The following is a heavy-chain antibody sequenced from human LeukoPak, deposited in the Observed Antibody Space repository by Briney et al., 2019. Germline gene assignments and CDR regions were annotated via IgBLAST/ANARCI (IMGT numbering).Heavy chain of an antibody. D-gene: IGHD1-14*01. CDR1: GFTFSLYT. CDR3: ARDPIAGPPDYFDY. J-gene: IGHJ4*02. Sequence: GRSLRLSCAASGFTFSLYTMXXXXXAPXKGXXXXXXTSYDXXHKYYGNXXXXXFTXXRDNSENTLYLQMSSLRAEDTAVYYCARDPIAGPPDYFDYWGQGTLVTVSS. CDR2: TSYDXXHK. V-gene: IGHV3-30*15.